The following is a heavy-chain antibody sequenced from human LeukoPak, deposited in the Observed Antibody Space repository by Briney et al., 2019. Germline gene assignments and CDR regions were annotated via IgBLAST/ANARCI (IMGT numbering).Heavy chain of an antibody. D-gene: IGHD3-3*01. J-gene: IGHJ4*02. CDR3: ARVLRERRRDRGPGPKTYYFDY. CDR1: GYIFTSYS. Sequence: ASVKVSCRASGYIFTSYSMHWVRRAPGQGLEWMGVINTSGGTTNYAQKFQGRVTMTTDTSTSTAYMELSSLRSEDTAVYYCARVLRERRRDRGPGPKTYYFDYWGQGTLVTVSS. V-gene: IGHV1-46*01. CDR2: INTSGGTT.